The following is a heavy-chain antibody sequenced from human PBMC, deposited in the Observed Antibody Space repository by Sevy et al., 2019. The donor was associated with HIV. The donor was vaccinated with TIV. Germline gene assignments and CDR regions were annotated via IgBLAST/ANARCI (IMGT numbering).Heavy chain of an antibody. CDR2: ISSNGGSP. CDR3: VKDRNFGVVIVTTEMDY. CDR1: GFTFSSYA. D-gene: IGHD3-3*01. Sequence: GGSLRLSCSASGFTFSSYAMHWVRQAPGKGLEYVSAISSNGGSPYYADSVKGRFTISRDNSKNTLYLQMSSLRAEDTAVYYCVKDRNFGVVIVTTEMDYWGQGTLVTVSS. J-gene: IGHJ4*02. V-gene: IGHV3-64D*06.